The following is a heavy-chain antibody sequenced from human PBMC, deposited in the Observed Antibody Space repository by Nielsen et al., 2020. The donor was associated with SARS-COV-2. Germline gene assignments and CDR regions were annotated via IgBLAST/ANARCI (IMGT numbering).Heavy chain of an antibody. V-gene: IGHV4-34*01. CDR2: INHSGST. CDR3: ARGITIFGVGP. J-gene: IGHJ5*02. CDR1: GGSFSGYY. Sequence: SETLSLTCAVYGGSFSGYYWSWIRQPPGKGLEWIGEINHSGSTNYNPSLKSRVTISVDTSKNQFSLKLSSVTAADTAVYYCARGITIFGVGPWGQGTLVTVSS. D-gene: IGHD3-3*01.